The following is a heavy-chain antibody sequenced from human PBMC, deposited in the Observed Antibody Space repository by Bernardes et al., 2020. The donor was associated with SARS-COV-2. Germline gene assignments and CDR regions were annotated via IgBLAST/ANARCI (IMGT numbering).Heavy chain of an antibody. CDR1: GYSFTSYW. Sequence: GESLNITCKGSGYSFTSYWIGWVRQMPGKGLEWMGIIYPGDSDTRYSPSFQGQVTISADKPISTAYLQWSSLKASDTAMYYCARYYVGSTSLHAFDIWGQGKMVTGSS. V-gene: IGHV5-51*04. D-gene: IGHD2-2*01. J-gene: IGHJ3*02. CDR3: ARYYVGSTSLHAFDI. CDR2: IYPGDSDT.